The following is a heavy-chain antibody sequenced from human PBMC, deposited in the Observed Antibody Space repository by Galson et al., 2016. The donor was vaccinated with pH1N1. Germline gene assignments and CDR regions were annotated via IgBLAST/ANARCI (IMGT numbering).Heavy chain of an antibody. V-gene: IGHV3-30*18. CDR1: GFSFSNYG. D-gene: IGHD3-9*01. J-gene: IGHJ6*02. CDR2: ISFDGTNK. CDR3: AKDRPQMMLRYFDWLLGDAMDV. Sequence: SLRLSCAASGFSFSNYGMHWVRQAPGKGPEWVAVISFDGTNKNYADSVKGRVTISRDNSKNTLFLLLDSLRPEDTAVYYCAKDRPQMMLRYFDWLLGDAMDVWGQGITVTVSS.